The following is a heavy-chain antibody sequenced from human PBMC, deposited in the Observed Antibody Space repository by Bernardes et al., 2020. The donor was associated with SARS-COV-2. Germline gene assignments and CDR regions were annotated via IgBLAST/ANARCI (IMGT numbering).Heavy chain of an antibody. CDR3: ARASGYSTFDY. Sequence: ASVKVSCMASGYTFTGYYMHWVRQAPGQGLEWMGWINPNSGGTNYAQKFQGWVTMTRDTSISTAYMELSRLRSDDTAVYYCARASGYSTFDYWGQGTLVTVSS. V-gene: IGHV1-2*04. CDR1: GYTFTGYY. D-gene: IGHD6-25*01. J-gene: IGHJ4*02. CDR2: INPNSGGT.